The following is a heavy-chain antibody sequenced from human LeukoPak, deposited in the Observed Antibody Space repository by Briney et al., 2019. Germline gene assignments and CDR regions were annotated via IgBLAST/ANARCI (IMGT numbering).Heavy chain of an antibody. D-gene: IGHD6-13*01. Sequence: PGRSLRLSCAASGFTFDDYAMHWVRQAPGKGLEWVSGISWNSGSIGYADSVKGRFTISRDNAKNSLYLQMNSLRAEDTALYYCAKVLHSSSHDAFDIWGQGTMVTVSS. CDR2: ISWNSGSI. J-gene: IGHJ3*02. CDR3: AKVLHSSSHDAFDI. CDR1: GFTFDDYA. V-gene: IGHV3-9*01.